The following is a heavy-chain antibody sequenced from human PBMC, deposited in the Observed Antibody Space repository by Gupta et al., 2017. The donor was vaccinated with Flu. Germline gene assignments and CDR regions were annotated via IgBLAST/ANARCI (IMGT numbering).Heavy chain of an antibody. Sequence: EVLLLVTGGGLDQPGGSLRLSCAASGFTFSRYAMSWVRPATGKGLDGVSAISGSGGSTYYADSVKGRFTISRDNSKNTLYLQMNSLRAEDTAVYYCANLPDIVVVVAAQRSDIWGQGTMVTVSS. CDR1: GFTFSRYA. D-gene: IGHD2-15*01. J-gene: IGHJ3*02. V-gene: IGHV3-23*01. CDR2: ISGSGGST. CDR3: ANLPDIVVVVAAQRSDI.